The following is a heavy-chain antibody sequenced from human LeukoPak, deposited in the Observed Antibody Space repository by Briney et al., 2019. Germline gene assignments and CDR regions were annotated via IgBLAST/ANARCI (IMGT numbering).Heavy chain of an antibody. V-gene: IGHV3-74*01. CDR3: ARVPDYGDDPGWFDP. Sequence: GGSLRLSCAASGSTFSSYWMHWVRQAPGKGLVWVSRINSDGSSTSYADSVKGRFTISRDNAKNTLYLQMNSLRAEDTAVYYCARVPDYGDDPGWFDPWGQGTLVTVSS. CDR1: GSTFSSYW. CDR2: INSDGSST. D-gene: IGHD4-17*01. J-gene: IGHJ5*02.